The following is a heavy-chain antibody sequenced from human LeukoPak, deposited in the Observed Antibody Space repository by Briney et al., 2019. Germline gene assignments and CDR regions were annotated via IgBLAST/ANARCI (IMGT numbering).Heavy chain of an antibody. J-gene: IGHJ4*02. D-gene: IGHD3-10*01. CDR1: GFTFTSSA. CDR3: AAGAGCGEGNDD. Sequence: ASVKVSCKASGFTFTSSAMQWVRQARGQRLEWIGLIVVGSGYTTYAQKFQERVTITRDMSTSTAYMELSSLRSEDTAVYYCAAGAGCGEGNDDWGQGTLVTVSS. CDR2: IVVGSGYT. V-gene: IGHV1-58*02.